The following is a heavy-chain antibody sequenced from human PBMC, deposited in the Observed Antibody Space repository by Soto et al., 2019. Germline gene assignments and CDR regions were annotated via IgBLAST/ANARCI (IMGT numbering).Heavy chain of an antibody. CDR1: SGSISSSNW. V-gene: IGHV4-4*02. J-gene: IGHJ6*03. D-gene: IGHD3-16*01. Sequence: QVQLQESGPGLVKPSGTLSLTCAVSSGSISSSNWWSWVRQPPGKGLEWIGEIYHSGSTNYNPSLKSRVTISVDKSKNQFSLKLSSVTVADTAVYYCARGHRRGGYYYYMDVWGKGTTVTVSS. CDR2: IYHSGST. CDR3: ARGHRRGGYYYYMDV.